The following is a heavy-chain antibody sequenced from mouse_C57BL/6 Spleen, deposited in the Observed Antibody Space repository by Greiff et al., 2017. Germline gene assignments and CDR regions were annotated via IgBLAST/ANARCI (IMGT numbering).Heavy chain of an antibody. Sequence: VQLQESGAELVKPGASVKISCTASGYAFSSYWMNWVKQRPGKGLEWIGQIYPGDGDTNYNGKFKGKATLTADKSSSTAYMQLSSLTSADSAVYFCAIYDYDGTYYAMDYWGQGTSVTVSS. CDR1: GYAFSSYW. D-gene: IGHD2-4*01. CDR3: AIYDYDGTYYAMDY. J-gene: IGHJ4*01. V-gene: IGHV1-80*01. CDR2: IYPGDGDT.